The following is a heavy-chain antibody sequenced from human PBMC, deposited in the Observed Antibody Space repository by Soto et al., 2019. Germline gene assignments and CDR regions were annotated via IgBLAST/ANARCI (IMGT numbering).Heavy chain of an antibody. V-gene: IGHV1-18*01. D-gene: IGHD1-1*01. Sequence: ASVKVSCKASGYTFTSYGITGVRQAPGQGLEWMGWISAYNGNTNYAQKLQGRVTMTTDTSTSTAYMELRSLRSDDTDVYYCARRVPYTGGDAFDIWGQGTMVTVSS. CDR2: ISAYNGNT. CDR1: GYTFTSYG. J-gene: IGHJ3*02. CDR3: ARRVPYTGGDAFDI.